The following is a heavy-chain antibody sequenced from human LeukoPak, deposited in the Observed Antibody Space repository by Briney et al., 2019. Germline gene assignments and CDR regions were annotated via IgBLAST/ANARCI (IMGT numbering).Heavy chain of an antibody. D-gene: IGHD3-3*01. J-gene: IGHJ4*02. Sequence: GGSLRLSCSASGFTISSYWMHWVRQAPGKGLVWVSRINPAGSVTNHADSVRGRFTISRDTATNTLYPQMNSLRAEDTAVYYCARVGTDNYDFWSGYLYYFDYWGQGTLVTVSS. V-gene: IGHV3-74*01. CDR1: GFTISSYW. CDR2: INPAGSVT. CDR3: ARVGTDNYDFWSGYLYYFDY.